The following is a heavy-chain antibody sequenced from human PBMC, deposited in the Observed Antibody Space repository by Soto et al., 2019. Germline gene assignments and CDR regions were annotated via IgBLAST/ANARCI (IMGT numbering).Heavy chain of an antibody. J-gene: IGHJ4*02. Sequence: ASVKVSCKASGYTFTSYDINWVRQATGQGLEWMGWVNPNSGNTGYAQKFQGRVTMTRNTSISTAYMELSGLGSEDTAVYYCARVYSNCGGDCYRLSYWGRG. V-gene: IGHV1-8*01. CDR3: ARVYSNCGGDCYRLSY. D-gene: IGHD2-21*02. CDR1: GYTFTSYD. CDR2: VNPNSGNT.